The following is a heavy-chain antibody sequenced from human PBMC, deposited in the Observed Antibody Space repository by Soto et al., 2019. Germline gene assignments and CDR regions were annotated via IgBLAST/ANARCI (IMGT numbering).Heavy chain of an antibody. CDR3: ASPPATLTTSPNAFDI. D-gene: IGHD4-17*01. CDR1: GGTFSSYA. J-gene: IGHJ3*02. V-gene: IGHV1-69*01. Sequence: QVQLVQSGAEVKKPGSSVKVSCKASGGTFSSYAISWVRQAPGQGLEWMGGIIPIFGTANYAQKFQGRVTITADESTSTAYMELSSLRSEDTAVYYCASPPATLTTSPNAFDIWGQGTMVTVSS. CDR2: IIPIFGTA.